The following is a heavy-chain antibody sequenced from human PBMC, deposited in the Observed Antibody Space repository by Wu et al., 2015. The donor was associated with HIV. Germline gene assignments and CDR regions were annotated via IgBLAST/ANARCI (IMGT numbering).Heavy chain of an antibody. CDR1: GGTFSGYA. CDR2: IIPVFGTT. CDR3: ASPYYYDSSGPFDY. D-gene: IGHD3-22*01. V-gene: IGHV1-69*05. Sequence: QVQLVQSGAEVKKPGSSVNVSCQAFGGTFSGYAVNWVRQAPGQGLEWMGGIIPVFGTTSYAQKFRGRVTITTDASTNTAYMELTGLRSADTAVYYCASPYYYDSSGPFDYWGQGTLVTVSS. J-gene: IGHJ4*02.